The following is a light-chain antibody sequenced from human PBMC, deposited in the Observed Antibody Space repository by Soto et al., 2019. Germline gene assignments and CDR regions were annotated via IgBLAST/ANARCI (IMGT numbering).Light chain of an antibody. Sequence: DIQMTQSPSTLSASVGDRVTITCRASQSISSWLAWYQQKPGKAPKLLIYDASSLESGVPSWFSGSGSGTDFTLTISSLHPDDFANYYCQQYNSYCTFGQGTKLEIK. V-gene: IGKV1-5*01. J-gene: IGKJ2*02. CDR2: DAS. CDR1: QSISSW. CDR3: QQYNSYCT.